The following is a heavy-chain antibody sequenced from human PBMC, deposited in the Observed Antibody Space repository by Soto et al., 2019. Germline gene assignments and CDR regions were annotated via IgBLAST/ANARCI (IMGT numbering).Heavy chain of an antibody. V-gene: IGHV3-53*01. CDR1: ELTVSSNY. Sequence: EVLLVESGGGLIQPGGSLRLSCTASELTVSSNYMIWVRQAPGKGLEWVSLIYSDGRTLYADSVKGRFTLSRDGWKNTVYLQMNSLRADDTGVYYCARAYGAGSYFSDYWGQGTLVTVSS. CDR3: ARAYGAGSYFSDY. CDR2: IYSDGRT. D-gene: IGHD3-10*01. J-gene: IGHJ4*02.